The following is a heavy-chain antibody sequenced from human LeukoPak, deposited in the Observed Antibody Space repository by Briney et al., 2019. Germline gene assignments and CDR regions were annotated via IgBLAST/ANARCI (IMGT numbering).Heavy chain of an antibody. CDR1: GFAFSNYG. J-gene: IGHJ4*02. Sequence: GGSLRLSCAASGFAFSNYGMHWVRQAPGQGLEWVAVISFDGTNKYYADSLKGRFTISRDNSKNTVYLQMNSLRPEDTAVYYCARDGGRATIVRGIIIMSVGDFWGQGSLVTVSS. CDR3: ARDGGRATIVRGIIIMSVGDF. D-gene: IGHD3-10*01. CDR2: ISFDGTNK. V-gene: IGHV3-30*03.